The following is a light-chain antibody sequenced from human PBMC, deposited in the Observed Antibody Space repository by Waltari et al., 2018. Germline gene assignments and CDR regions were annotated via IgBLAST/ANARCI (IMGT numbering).Light chain of an antibody. CDR1: SSDVGSYNL. CDR3: CSYAGSTTWV. CDR2: EVT. V-gene: IGLV2-23*02. J-gene: IGLJ3*02. Sequence: QSALTQPASVSGSPGQSITIPCTGTSSDVGSYNLVSWYQQHPGKAPKLMIYEVTKRPSGVSSRFSGSKSGSTASLTISGLQAEDEADYDCCSYAGSTTWVFGGGTKLTVL.